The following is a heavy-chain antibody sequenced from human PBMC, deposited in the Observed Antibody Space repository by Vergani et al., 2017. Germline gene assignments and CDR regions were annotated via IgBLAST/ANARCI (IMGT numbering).Heavy chain of an antibody. CDR2: ISSSSSTI. D-gene: IGHD6-19*01. V-gene: IGHV3-48*02. Sequence: EVQLVESGGGLVQPGGSLRLSCAASGFTFSSYSMNWVRQAPGKGLEWVAYISSSSSTIYYADSVKGRFTISRDNAKNSLYLQMNSLREEDTAVYYCATLSRIAVAGDYWGQGTLVTVSS. CDR3: ATLSRIAVAGDY. CDR1: GFTFSSYS. J-gene: IGHJ4*02.